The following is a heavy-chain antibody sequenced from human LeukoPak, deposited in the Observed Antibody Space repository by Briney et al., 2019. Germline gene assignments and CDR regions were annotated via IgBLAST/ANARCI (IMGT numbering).Heavy chain of an antibody. D-gene: IGHD1-26*01. J-gene: IGHJ6*02. CDR1: GFTFSSYA. CDR3: ARDQEWELTSPYYYYYGMDV. CDR2: INAGNGNT. V-gene: IGHV1-3*01. Sequence: NPGGSLRLSCAASGFTFSSYAMHWVRQAPGQRLEWMGWINAGNGNTKYSQKFQGRVTITRDTSASTAYMELSSLRSEDTAVYYCARDQEWELTSPYYYYYGMDVWGQGTTVTVSS.